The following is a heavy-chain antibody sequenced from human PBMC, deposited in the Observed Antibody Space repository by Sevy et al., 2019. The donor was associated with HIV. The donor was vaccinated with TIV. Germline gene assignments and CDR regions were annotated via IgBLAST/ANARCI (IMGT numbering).Heavy chain of an antibody. CDR3: ARHRSPVDWFDP. Sequence: SETLSLNCTVSGGSISNYYWSWIRQPPGKGLEWFGYIHYTGRTNYNPSLKSRVSISVDTSKKQISLKLTSMTAADTAVYYCARHRSPVDWFDPWGQGALVTVSS. D-gene: IGHD3-10*01. V-gene: IGHV4-59*08. CDR1: GGSISNYY. CDR2: IHYTGRT. J-gene: IGHJ5*02.